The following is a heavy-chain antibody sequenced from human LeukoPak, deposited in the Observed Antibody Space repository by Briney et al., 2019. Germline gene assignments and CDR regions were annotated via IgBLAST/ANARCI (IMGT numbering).Heavy chain of an antibody. CDR2: ISAYNGNT. Sequence: GASVKVSCKASGYTFTSYGISWVRQAPGQGLEWMGWISAYNGNTNYAQKLQGRVIMTTDTSTSTAYMELRSLRSDDTAVYYCAREPTAMAPYNWFDPWGQGTLVTVSS. CDR3: AREPTAMAPYNWFDP. V-gene: IGHV1-18*04. D-gene: IGHD5-18*01. J-gene: IGHJ5*02. CDR1: GYTFTSYG.